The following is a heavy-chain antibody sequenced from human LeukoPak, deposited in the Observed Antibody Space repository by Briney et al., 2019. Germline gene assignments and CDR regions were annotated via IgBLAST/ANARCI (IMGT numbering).Heavy chain of an antibody. J-gene: IGHJ5*02. CDR1: GFTVSSNY. CDR2: IYSGGST. CDR3: ARDRGSIEDFWSGSFDP. Sequence: GGALRLSCAAPGFTVSSNYMSWVRQAPGKGVEWGSVIYSGGSTYYADSVKGRFTISRDNSKNTLYLQMNSLRAEDTAVYYCARDRGSIEDFWSGSFDPWGQGTLVTVSS. D-gene: IGHD3-3*01. V-gene: IGHV3-53*01.